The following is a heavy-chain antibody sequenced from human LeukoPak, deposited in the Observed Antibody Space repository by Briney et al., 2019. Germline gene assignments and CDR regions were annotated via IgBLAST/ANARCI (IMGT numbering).Heavy chain of an antibody. J-gene: IGHJ5*02. CDR2: IIPIFGTA. Sequence: GASVKVSCKASGGTFSSYAISWVRQAPGQGLEWMGGIIPIFGTANYAQKLQGRVTMTTDTSTSTAYMELRSLRSDDTAVYYCAREGSCSSTSCYGPWGQGTLVTVSS. V-gene: IGHV1-69*05. D-gene: IGHD2-2*01. CDR1: GGTFSSYA. CDR3: AREGSCSSTSCYGP.